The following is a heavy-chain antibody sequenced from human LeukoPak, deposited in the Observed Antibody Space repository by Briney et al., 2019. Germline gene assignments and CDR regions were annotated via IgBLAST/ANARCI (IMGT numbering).Heavy chain of an antibody. Sequence: ASVKGSCKASGDTFTGYYMHWVRQAPGQGLEWMGWINPNSGGTKYTQKFQGRVTMTRDTSISTAYMELSRLRSDDTAVYYCARAQGYDFWSGHEDYWGQGTLLTVSS. CDR2: INPNSGGT. CDR1: GDTFTGYY. J-gene: IGHJ4*02. CDR3: ARAQGYDFWSGHEDY. V-gene: IGHV1-2*02. D-gene: IGHD3-3*01.